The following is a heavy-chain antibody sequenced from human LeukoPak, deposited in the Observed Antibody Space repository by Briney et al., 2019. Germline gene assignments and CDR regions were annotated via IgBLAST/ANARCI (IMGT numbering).Heavy chain of an antibody. CDR2: IYYSGST. D-gene: IGHD2-2*01. CDR3: ARDRPNCSSPNCYVRPTSQYYYYGMDV. Sequence: SETLSLTCTVSGGSISSSSYYWGWIRQPPGKGLEWIGSIYYSGSTYYNPSLKSRVTISVDTSKNQFSLKMSSVTTADTAVYYRARDRPNCSSPNCYVRPTSQYYYYGMDVWGQGTTVTVSS. J-gene: IGHJ6*02. V-gene: IGHV4-39*07. CDR1: GGSISSSSYY.